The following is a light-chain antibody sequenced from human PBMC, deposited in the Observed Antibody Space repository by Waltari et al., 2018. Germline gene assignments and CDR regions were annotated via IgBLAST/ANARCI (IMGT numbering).Light chain of an antibody. V-gene: IGLV2-8*01. Sequence: QSALTQPPSASGSPGQSVTISCTGPSSDVGGYNYVSWYHQHPGKAPKLMIYEVSKRPSGVPDRFSGSKSGNTASLTVSGLQAEDEADYYCSSYAGSNIPVVFGGGTKLTVL. CDR2: EVS. CDR3: SSYAGSNIPVV. J-gene: IGLJ2*01. CDR1: SSDVGGYNY.